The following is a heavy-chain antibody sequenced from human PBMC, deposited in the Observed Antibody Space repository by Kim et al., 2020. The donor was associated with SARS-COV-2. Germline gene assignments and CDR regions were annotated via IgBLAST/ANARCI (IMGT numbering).Heavy chain of an antibody. CDR1: GFTFSSYE. CDR3: ARDSSSWTGFDY. CDR2: ISSSGSTI. Sequence: GGSLRLSCAASGFTFSSYEMNWVRQAPGKGLEWVSYISSSGSTIYYADSVKGRFTISRDNAKNSLYLQMNSLRAEDTAVYYCARDSSSWTGFDYWGQGTLVTVSS. V-gene: IGHV3-48*03. J-gene: IGHJ4*02. D-gene: IGHD6-13*01.